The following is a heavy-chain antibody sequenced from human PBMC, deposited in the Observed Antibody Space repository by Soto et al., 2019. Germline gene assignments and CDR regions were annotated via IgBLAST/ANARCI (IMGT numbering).Heavy chain of an antibody. CDR1: GGTFSSFA. CDR3: ARGPIMTTFEGTIPRDDWEY. Sequence: QVQLVQSGAELKKPGSSVKVSCKASGGTFSSFAFTWVRQAPGQGLEWMGAIIPIFGMEYYAQKFQGRVTLTADESTSTAYLDLGSLTSDDTAVYYCARGPIMTTFEGTIPRDDWEYWGQGTLVTVAS. CDR2: IIPIFGME. V-gene: IGHV1-69*01. D-gene: IGHD3-16*01. J-gene: IGHJ4*02.